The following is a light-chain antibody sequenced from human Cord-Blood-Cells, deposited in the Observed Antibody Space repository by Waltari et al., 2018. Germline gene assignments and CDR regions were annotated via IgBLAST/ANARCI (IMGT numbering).Light chain of an antibody. CDR3: QQYSNWPIT. Sequence: EIVLTQSPATLSLSPGETASLSCRASQGVGSYLVWYQHKPGQAPSLLISDASNRATGIPARFSGSGSGTDFTLTISNLEPEDFAVYYCQQYSNWPITFGGGAKVEMK. V-gene: IGKV3-11*01. J-gene: IGKJ4*01. CDR2: DAS. CDR1: QGVGSY.